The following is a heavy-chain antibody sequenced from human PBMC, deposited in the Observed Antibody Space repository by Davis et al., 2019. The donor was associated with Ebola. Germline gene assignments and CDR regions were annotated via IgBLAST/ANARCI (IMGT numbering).Heavy chain of an antibody. CDR3: ATSSYCGGDCYLDYYYYGMDV. Sequence: ASVKVSCKASGYTFTSYGIHWMRQAPGQGLEWMGIINPSGGSTSYAQKFQGRVTMTRDTSTSTVYMELSSLRSEDTAVYYCATSSYCGGDCYLDYYYYGMDVWGQGTTVTVSS. V-gene: IGHV1-46*01. D-gene: IGHD2-21*01. CDR1: GYTFTSYG. CDR2: INPSGGST. J-gene: IGHJ6*02.